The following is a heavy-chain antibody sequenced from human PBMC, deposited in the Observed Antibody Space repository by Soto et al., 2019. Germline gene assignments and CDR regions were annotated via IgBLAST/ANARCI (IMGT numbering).Heavy chain of an antibody. D-gene: IGHD3-3*01. V-gene: IGHV5-10-1*01. J-gene: IGHJ4*02. Sequence: ISCKGSXYSFTSYWSSWVRQMPGKGLEGMGRIDPSDSCTNYSPSFRGHVTMSVDKSISTAYLQWSSLKASDTAIYYCASLTYYDFSRFDYWGQGTPVTVSS. CDR2: IDPSDSCT. CDR1: XYSFTSYW. CDR3: ASLTYYDFSRFDY.